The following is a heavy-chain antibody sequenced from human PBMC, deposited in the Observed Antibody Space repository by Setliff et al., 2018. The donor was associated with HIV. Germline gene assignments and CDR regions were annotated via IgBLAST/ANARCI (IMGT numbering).Heavy chain of an antibody. Sequence: GGSLRLSCAASGFTFSSYGMHWVRQAPGKGLEWVSYISGLGGGTIYYADSVRGRFTISRDDAEKSVYLQMNSLRAEDTAVYYCAKPDAGPVSTIAATGKNALNIWGQGTRVTVSS. CDR3: AKPDAGPVSTIAATGKNALNI. D-gene: IGHD6-13*01. CDR1: GFTFSSYG. J-gene: IGHJ3*02. V-gene: IGHV3-48*01. CDR2: ISGLGGGTI.